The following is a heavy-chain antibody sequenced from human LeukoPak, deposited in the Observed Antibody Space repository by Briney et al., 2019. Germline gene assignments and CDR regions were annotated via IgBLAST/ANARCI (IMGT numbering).Heavy chain of an antibody. CDR3: ARGWDYYYDTSAGLDY. D-gene: IGHD3-22*01. Sequence: SETLSLTCAVYGGSFSGYYWSWIRQPPGKGLEWIGEINHSGSTNYNPSLKSRVTISVDTSKNQFSLKLSSVTAADTAVYYCARGWDYYYDTSAGLDYWGQGTLVTVSS. CDR2: INHSGST. J-gene: IGHJ4*02. V-gene: IGHV4-34*01. CDR1: GGSFSGYY.